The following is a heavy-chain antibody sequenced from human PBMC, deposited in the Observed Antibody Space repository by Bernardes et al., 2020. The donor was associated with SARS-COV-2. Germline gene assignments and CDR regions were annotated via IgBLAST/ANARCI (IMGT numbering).Heavy chain of an antibody. CDR2: IYTSGST. CDR1: GGSISSYY. D-gene: IGHD3-22*01. Sequence: SETLSLTCTVSGGSISSYYWSWIRQPAGKGLEWIGRIYTSGSTNYNPSLKSRVTMSVDTFKNQFSLKLSSVTAADTAVYYCARAAGGGDDSSGYYYGYWFDPWGQGTLVTVSS. CDR3: ARAAGGGDDSSGYYYGYWFDP. V-gene: IGHV4-4*07. J-gene: IGHJ5*02.